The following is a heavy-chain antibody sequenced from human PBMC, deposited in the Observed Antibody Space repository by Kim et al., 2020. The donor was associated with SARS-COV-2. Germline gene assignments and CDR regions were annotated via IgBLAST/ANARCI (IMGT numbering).Heavy chain of an antibody. V-gene: IGHV3-15*01. D-gene: IGHD1-26*01. CDR3: TTDPRQWERPLGY. CDR1: GFTFSNAW. J-gene: IGHJ4*02. CDR2: IKSKTDGGTT. Sequence: GGSLRLSCAASGFTFSNAWMSWVRQAPGKGLEWVGRIKSKTDGGTTDYAAPVKGRFTISRDDSKNTLYLQMNSLKTEDTAVYYCTTDPRQWERPLGYWGQGTLVTVSS.